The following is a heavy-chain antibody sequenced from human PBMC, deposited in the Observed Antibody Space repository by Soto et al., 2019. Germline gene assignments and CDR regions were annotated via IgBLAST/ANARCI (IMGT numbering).Heavy chain of an antibody. CDR2: IDPTDSYT. Sequence: GESLKISCQASGYSFTTYWISWVRQMPGKGLECMGRIDPTDSYTDYGPSFEGHVTMSVDRSINTAYLEWSSLKASDSAMYYCARLGFEYDTSTPYYNVLHYYGVDVWGQGTKVTVSS. V-gene: IGHV5-10-1*01. CDR1: GYSFTTYW. CDR3: ARLGFEYDTSTPYYNVLHYYGVDV. J-gene: IGHJ6*02. D-gene: IGHD3-9*01.